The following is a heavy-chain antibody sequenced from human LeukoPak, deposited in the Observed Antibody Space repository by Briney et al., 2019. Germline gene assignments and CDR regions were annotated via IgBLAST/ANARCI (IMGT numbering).Heavy chain of an antibody. CDR3: ALTMVRGVIGVFDY. J-gene: IGHJ4*02. Sequence: ASVKVSCKASGYTFTGYYMHWVRQAPGQGLEWMGWINPNSGGTNYAQKFQGRVTMTTDTSTSTAYMELRSLRSDDTAVYYCALTMVRGVIGVFDYWGQGTLVTVSS. CDR2: INPNSGGT. CDR1: GYTFTGYY. V-gene: IGHV1-2*02. D-gene: IGHD3-10*01.